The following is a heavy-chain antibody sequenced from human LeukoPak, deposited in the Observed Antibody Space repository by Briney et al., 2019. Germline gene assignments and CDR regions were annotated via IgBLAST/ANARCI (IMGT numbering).Heavy chain of an antibody. CDR2: IRSKAYGETA. V-gene: IGHV3-49*04. D-gene: IGHD1-1*01. Sequence: PGGSLRLSCAASGFSFGSSAMSWVRQAPGKGLEWVGFIRSKAYGETADYAASVKGRFTISGDDSKAIAYLQMNSLKTEDTAVYHCTRDRGAYNLYDYWGQGTLVTVSS. J-gene: IGHJ4*02. CDR1: GFSFGSSA. CDR3: TRDRGAYNLYDY.